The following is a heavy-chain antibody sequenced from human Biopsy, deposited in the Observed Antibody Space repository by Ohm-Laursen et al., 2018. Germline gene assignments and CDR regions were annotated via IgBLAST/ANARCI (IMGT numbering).Heavy chain of an antibody. CDR1: GGSISGSS. CDR3: AKHGSGWTGDDALHI. J-gene: IGHJ3*02. V-gene: IGHV4-59*08. D-gene: IGHD6-19*01. Sequence: VTLSLTCTVSGGSISGSSWGWIRQAPGRGLEWVGYISYSGSTSNNPSLKSRITISVDTSKNKISLKVTCVTAADTAVYYCAKHGSGWTGDDALHIWGQGTMVTVSS. CDR2: ISYSGST.